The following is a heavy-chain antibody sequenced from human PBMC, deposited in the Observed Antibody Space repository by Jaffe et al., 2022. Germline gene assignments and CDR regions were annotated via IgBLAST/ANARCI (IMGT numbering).Heavy chain of an antibody. CDR2: INPNSGGT. Sequence: QVQLLQSGAEVKKPGASVKVSCKASGYTFTGYYIHWVRQAPGQGLEWMGRINPNSGGTDYAQKFQGRVTMTRDTSISTAYMELSRLTSDDTAVYYCARNGYRSGWFGYFDYWGQGTLVTVSS. CDR1: GYTFTGYY. CDR3: ARNGYRSGWFGYFDY. J-gene: IGHJ4*02. D-gene: IGHD6-19*01. V-gene: IGHV1-2*06.